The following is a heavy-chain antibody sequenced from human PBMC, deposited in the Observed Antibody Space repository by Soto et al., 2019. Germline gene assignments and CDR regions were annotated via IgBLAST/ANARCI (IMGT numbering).Heavy chain of an antibody. V-gene: IGHV1-18*01. CDR1: GYTCISYG. J-gene: IGHJ3*02. D-gene: IGHD5-12*01. CDR2: ISPYNGNT. CDR3: ARDQTKWLTDAFDI. Sequence: HVQLVQSGAEVKKPGASLKVSCKASGYTCISYGVSWVRQAPGQGSAWLGWISPYNGNTNYAQKFQGRIPMTTDTSTCTGYMDMRSRRTDDSAVYYCARDQTKWLTDAFDIWGQGTMVVVSS.